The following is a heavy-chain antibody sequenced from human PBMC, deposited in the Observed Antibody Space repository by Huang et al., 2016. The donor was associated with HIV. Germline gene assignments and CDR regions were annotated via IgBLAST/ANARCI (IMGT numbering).Heavy chain of an antibody. Sequence: EVQLLESGGGLVQPGGSLRLSCAASGFTFNSYAMSWVRQAPGKGLEWGPTISGSGLTTYYADSVKGRFTISRDKSKNTLYLQINSLRAEDTAVYYCAKDSDYNWHHCDYWGQGNLVSVSS. CDR2: ISGSGLTT. V-gene: IGHV3-23*01. J-gene: IGHJ4*02. CDR3: AKDSDYNWHHCDY. CDR1: GFTFNSYA. D-gene: IGHD1-1*01.